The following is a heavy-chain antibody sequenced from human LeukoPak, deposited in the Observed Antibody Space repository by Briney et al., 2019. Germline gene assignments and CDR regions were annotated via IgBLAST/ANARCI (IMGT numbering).Heavy chain of an antibody. CDR2: ISCDGSNK. CDR1: GFTLSSYG. D-gene: IGHD4-11*01. CDR3: AKDSTVTAYYYYYGMDV. Sequence: PGGSLRLSCAASGFTLSSYGMHWVRQAPGKGLEWVAVISCDGSNKYYADSVKGRFTISRDNSKNTLYLQMNSLRAEDTAVYYCAKDSTVTAYYYYYGMDVWGQGTTVTVSS. J-gene: IGHJ6*02. V-gene: IGHV3-30*18.